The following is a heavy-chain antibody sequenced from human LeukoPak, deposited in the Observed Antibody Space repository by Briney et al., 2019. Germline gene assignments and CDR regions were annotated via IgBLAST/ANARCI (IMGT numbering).Heavy chain of an antibody. J-gene: IGHJ5*02. Sequence: ASVKVSCKASGGTFSSYAISWVRQATGQGLEWMGWLNPNSGNTGYAQKFQGRVTMTRDTSISTAYMELSSLRSEDTAVYYCARTYYYDSGSDNWFDPWGQGTLVTVSS. CDR3: ARTYYYDSGSDNWFDP. CDR1: GGTFSSYA. V-gene: IGHV1-8*02. D-gene: IGHD3-10*01. CDR2: LNPNSGNT.